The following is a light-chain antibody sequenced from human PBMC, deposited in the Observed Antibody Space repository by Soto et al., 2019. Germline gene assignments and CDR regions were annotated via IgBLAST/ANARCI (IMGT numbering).Light chain of an antibody. CDR1: QSVSNY. J-gene: IGKJ3*01. V-gene: IGKV3-11*01. CDR2: YAS. Sequence: EIVLTQYPATLSLSPGERATLSCRASQSVSNYLAWYQQKPGQAPRLLIYYASNRATGIPVRFSGSGSGTDFTLTISSLEPEDFAVYYCQQRSNWPPGSTFGPGTKVDIK. CDR3: QQRSNWPPGST.